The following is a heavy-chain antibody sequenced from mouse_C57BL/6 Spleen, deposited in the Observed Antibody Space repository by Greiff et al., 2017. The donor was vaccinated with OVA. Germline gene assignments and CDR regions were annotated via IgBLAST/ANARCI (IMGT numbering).Heavy chain of an antibody. J-gene: IGHJ3*01. D-gene: IGHD3-2*02. V-gene: IGHV1-52*01. CDR1: GYTFTSYW. CDR3: ARHDSSGYDWFAY. Sequence: QVQLQQSGAELVRPGSSVKLSCKASGYTFTSYWLHWVKQRPIQGLEWIGNIDPSDSETHYNQKFKDKATLTVDKSSSTAYMQLSSLTSEDSAVYYCARHDSSGYDWFAYWGQGTLVTVSA. CDR2: IDPSDSET.